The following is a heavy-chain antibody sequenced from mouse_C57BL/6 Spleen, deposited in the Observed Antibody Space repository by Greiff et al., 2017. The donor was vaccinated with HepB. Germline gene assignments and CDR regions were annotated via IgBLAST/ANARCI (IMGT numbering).Heavy chain of an antibody. J-gene: IGHJ1*03. D-gene: IGHD1-3*01. CDR3: ARVAHWYFDV. CDR2: INPNNGGT. Sequence: EVQLQQSGPELVKPGASVKISCKASGYTFTDYYMNWVKQSHGKSLEWIGDINPNNGGTSYNQKFKGKATLTVDKSSSTAYMELRSLTSEDSAVYYCARVAHWYFDVWGTGTTVTVSS. V-gene: IGHV1-26*01. CDR1: GYTFTDYY.